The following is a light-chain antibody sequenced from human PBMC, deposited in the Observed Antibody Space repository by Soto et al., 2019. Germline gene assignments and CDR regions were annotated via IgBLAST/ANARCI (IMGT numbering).Light chain of an antibody. CDR2: WES. CDR3: QKYHSDPIT. CDR1: QSVLSNSDDKNY. Sequence: DFVMTQSPDSLAVSLGERATINCRSSQSVLSNSDDKNYLAWFQQKPGQPPKLXFYWESTRESGVPDRFSGSGSATDLTLTISSLQAEDVAVYYCQKYHSDPITCGQGTRLEIK. J-gene: IGKJ5*01. V-gene: IGKV4-1*01.